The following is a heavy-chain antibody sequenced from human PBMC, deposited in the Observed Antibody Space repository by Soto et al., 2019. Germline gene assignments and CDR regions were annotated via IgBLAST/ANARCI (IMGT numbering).Heavy chain of an antibody. CDR3: AKAGERYCSSTSCSPAYYYYMDV. Sequence: GGSLRLSCAASGFTFSSYAMSWVRQAPGKGLEWVSAISGSGGSTYYADSVKSRFTISRDNSKNTLYLQMNSLRAEDTAVYYCAKAGERYCSSTSCSPAYYYYMDVWGKGTTVTVSS. CDR2: ISGSGGST. J-gene: IGHJ6*03. D-gene: IGHD2-2*01. V-gene: IGHV3-23*01. CDR1: GFTFSSYA.